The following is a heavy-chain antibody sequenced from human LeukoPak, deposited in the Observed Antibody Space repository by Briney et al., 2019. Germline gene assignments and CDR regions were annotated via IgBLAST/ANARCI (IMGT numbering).Heavy chain of an antibody. J-gene: IGHJ5*02. CDR2: ISSSSSTI. Sequence: GGSLRLSCAASGFTFSSYSMNWVRQAPGKGLEWVSYISSSSSTIYYADSVKGRFTISRDNAKNSLYLQMNSPRDEDTAVYYCARDYTGYFPWGQGTLVTVSS. D-gene: IGHD3-9*01. CDR1: GFTFSSYS. CDR3: ARDYTGYFP. V-gene: IGHV3-48*02.